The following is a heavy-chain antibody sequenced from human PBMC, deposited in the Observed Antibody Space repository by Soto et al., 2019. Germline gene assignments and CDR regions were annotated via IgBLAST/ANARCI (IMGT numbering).Heavy chain of an antibody. V-gene: IGHV3-48*01. CDR2: ISSSSSTI. CDR3: ARGYYDSSGYYWVFDY. D-gene: IGHD3-22*01. J-gene: IGHJ4*02. CDR1: GFTFSSYS. Sequence: GGSLRLSCAASGFTFSSYSMNWVRQAPGKGLEWVSYISSSSSTIYYADSVKGRFTISRDNAKNSPYLQMNSLRAEDTAVYYCARGYYDSSGYYWVFDYWGQGTLVTVSS.